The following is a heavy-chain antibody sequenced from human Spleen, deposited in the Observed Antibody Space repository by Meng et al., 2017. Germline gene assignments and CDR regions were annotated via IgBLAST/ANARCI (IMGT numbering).Heavy chain of an antibody. CDR2: IYYSGST. D-gene: IGHD1-26*01. Sequence: SETLSLTCTVSGYSISSGYYWGWIRQPPGKGLEWIGSIYYSGSTYHNPSLKSRVSISVDTSKNQFSLKLSSVTAADTAVYYCARAAIVGSTTDAFDIWGQGTMVTVSS. V-gene: IGHV4-38-2*02. J-gene: IGHJ3*02. CDR1: GYSISSGYY. CDR3: ARAAIVGSTTDAFDI.